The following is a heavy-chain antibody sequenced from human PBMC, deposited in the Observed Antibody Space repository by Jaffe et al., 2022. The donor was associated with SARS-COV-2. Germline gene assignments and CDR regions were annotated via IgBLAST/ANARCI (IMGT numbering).Heavy chain of an antibody. V-gene: IGHV3-23*01. J-gene: IGHJ5*02. CDR2: ISGSGGST. CDR3: AKERRPIVVVTPNWFDP. Sequence: EVQLLESGGGLVQPGGSLRLSCAASGFTFSSYAMSWVRQAPGKGLEWVSAISGSGGSTYYADSVKGRFTISRDNSKNTLYLQMNSLRAEDTAVYYCAKERRPIVVVTPNWFDPWGQGTLVTVSS. CDR1: GFTFSSYA. D-gene: IGHD2-21*02.